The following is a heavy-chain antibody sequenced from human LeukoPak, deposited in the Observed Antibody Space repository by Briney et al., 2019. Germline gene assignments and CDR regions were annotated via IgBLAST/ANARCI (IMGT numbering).Heavy chain of an antibody. J-gene: IGHJ4*02. D-gene: IGHD3-3*01. CDR2: FDPEDGET. CDR1: GYTLTELS. V-gene: IGHV1-24*01. CDR3: ATANRGLRFLEWLPRQFDY. Sequence: GASVKVSCKVSGYTLTELSMHWVRQAPGKGLEWMGGFDPEDGETIYAQKFQGRVTMTEDTSTDTAYMELSSLRSEDTAVYYCATANRGLRFLEWLPRQFDYWGQGTLVAVSS.